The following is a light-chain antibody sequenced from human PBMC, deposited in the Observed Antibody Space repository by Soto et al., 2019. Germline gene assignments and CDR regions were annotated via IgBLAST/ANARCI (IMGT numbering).Light chain of an antibody. CDR3: QQDYSTPPYT. CDR1: QSVLYSSNNKNY. CDR2: WAS. Sequence: DLVMTQSPDSLAVSLGERANINCKSSQSVLYSSNNKNYLAWYQQKPGQPPKLLIYWASTRESGVPDRFSGSGSGTDVALTISSLQAEDVAVYYCQQDYSTPPYTFGQGTKLEI. V-gene: IGKV4-1*01. J-gene: IGKJ2*01.